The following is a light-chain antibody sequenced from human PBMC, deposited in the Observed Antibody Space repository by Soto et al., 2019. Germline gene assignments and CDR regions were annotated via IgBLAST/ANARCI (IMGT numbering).Light chain of an antibody. Sequence: EIVLTQSPVTLSLSPGERATLSCRASQSVGSYLAWYQQKPGQPPSLLIYTASNRATGIPARFSGSGSGTDFTLTIGSLEPEDFAVYYCQQRSRWPETFGQGTKVEIK. V-gene: IGKV3-11*01. CDR3: QQRSRWPET. J-gene: IGKJ1*01. CDR2: TAS. CDR1: QSVGSY.